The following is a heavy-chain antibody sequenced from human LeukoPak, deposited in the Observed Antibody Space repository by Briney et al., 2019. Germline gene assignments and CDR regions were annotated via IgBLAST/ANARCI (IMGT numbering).Heavy chain of an antibody. CDR2: IYSGGTT. V-gene: IGHV3-66*01. J-gene: IGHJ4*02. CDR1: GFTVNRNY. D-gene: IGHD3-10*01. Sequence: GGSLRLSCAASGFTVNRNYMIWVRQAPGKGLECVSVIYSGGTTWYADSVKGRFTISRDTNTLYLQMNGLRAEDTAVHYCARKSDSLLVREGDCWGQGTLVTVSS. CDR3: ARKSDSLLVREGDC.